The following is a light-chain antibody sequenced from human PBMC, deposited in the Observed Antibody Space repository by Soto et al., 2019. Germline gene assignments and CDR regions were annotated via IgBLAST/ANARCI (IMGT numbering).Light chain of an antibody. J-gene: IGKJ4*02. V-gene: IGKV3-15*01. CDR2: AAS. CDR1: QSVGSA. Sequence: EIVMTQSPATLAVSPGETATLSCRASQSVGSAVAWYQHKPGQAPRLLIVAASNRATGVPGRFSGGGSGTEFTLTISRLQSEDFAVYFYQQYKNWPPLTVGGGTTVEIK. CDR3: QQYKNWPPLT.